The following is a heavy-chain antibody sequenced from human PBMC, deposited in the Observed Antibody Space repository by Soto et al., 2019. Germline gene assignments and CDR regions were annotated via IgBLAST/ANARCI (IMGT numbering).Heavy chain of an antibody. V-gene: IGHV3-23*01. J-gene: IGHJ4*02. Sequence: GGSLRLSCAASGFTFRTYAMSWVRQAPGKGLEWVSAISGSGGTTFYADSVKGRFTISRDNSKNTLYLQMNSLRAEDTAVYYCAREFASGSPNYDYWGLGTLVTVSS. CDR1: GFTFRTYA. CDR3: AREFASGSPNYDY. D-gene: IGHD3-10*01. CDR2: ISGSGGTT.